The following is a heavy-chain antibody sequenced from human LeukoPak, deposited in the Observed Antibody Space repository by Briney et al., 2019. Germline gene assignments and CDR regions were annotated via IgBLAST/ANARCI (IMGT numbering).Heavy chain of an antibody. Sequence: ASVKVSCKTSGYTFTGYYIHWVRQAPGQGLQWLGWINPNSGGTNYAQNFQGRVTVARDTSTATAYMELRWLTSDDTAVYYCARDLFTRKTLGNWDSRAFHIWGQGTMVTVSS. CDR1: GYTFTGYY. V-gene: IGHV1-2*02. CDR3: ARDLFTRKTLGNWDSRAFHI. J-gene: IGHJ3*02. CDR2: INPNSGGT. D-gene: IGHD1-14*01.